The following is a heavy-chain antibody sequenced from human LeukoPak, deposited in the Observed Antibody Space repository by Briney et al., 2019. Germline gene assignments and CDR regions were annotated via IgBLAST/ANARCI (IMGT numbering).Heavy chain of an antibody. Sequence: SETLSLTCAVYGESFRGHNWNWIRQPPGKGLEWIGDINHSGSTNYNPSLKSRVTISVDTSKNQFSLKLSSVTAADTAVYYCARGCGYHTVDYWGQGTLVTVSS. D-gene: IGHD6-25*01. CDR3: ARGCGYHTVDY. CDR2: INHSGST. J-gene: IGHJ4*02. CDR1: GESFRGHN. V-gene: IGHV4-34*01.